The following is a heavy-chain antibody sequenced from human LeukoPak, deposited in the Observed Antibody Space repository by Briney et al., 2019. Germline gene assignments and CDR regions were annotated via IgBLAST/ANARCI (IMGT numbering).Heavy chain of an antibody. D-gene: IGHD6-19*01. V-gene: IGHV3-48*03. CDR2: ISGSDTTT. CDR1: GFSFSVYE. J-gene: IGHJ4*02. CDR3: TTLTVASNFDY. Sequence: QPGGSLRLSCAASGFSFSVYEMHWVRQAPGKGLEWIADISGSDTTTYYADSVRGRFTISRDNAKNSLYLQMNSLRAEDTAVYHCTTLTVASNFDYWGQGTPVTVSS.